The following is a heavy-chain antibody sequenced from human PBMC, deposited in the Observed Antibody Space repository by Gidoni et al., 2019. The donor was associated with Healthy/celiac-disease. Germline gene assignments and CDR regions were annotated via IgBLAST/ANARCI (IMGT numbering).Heavy chain of an antibody. V-gene: IGHV3-33*01. CDR3: ARDDDPAVAGISV. J-gene: IGHJ6*02. CDR2: IWYDGSNK. CDR1: GFTFSSYG. Sequence: QVQLVESGGGVVQPGRSLQLSCAAAGFTFSSYGMHWVRQAPGKGLEWVAVIWYDGSNKYYADSVKGRFTISRDNSKNTLYLQMNSLRAEDTAVYYCARDDDPAVAGISVWGQGTTVTVSS. D-gene: IGHD6-19*01.